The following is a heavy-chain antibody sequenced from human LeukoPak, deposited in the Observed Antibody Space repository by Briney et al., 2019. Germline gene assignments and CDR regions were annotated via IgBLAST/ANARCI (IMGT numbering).Heavy chain of an antibody. J-gene: IGHJ4*02. D-gene: IGHD2-15*01. CDR1: GGSISSGSYY. Sequence: PSETLSLTCTVSGGSISSGSYYWSWIRQPAGKGLEWIGRIYASGSTNYNPSVKSRVTMSVDTSKNQFSLKLNSVTAADTAVYYCARSYHCSGGSCYFSYFDYWGQGTLVTVSS. CDR3: ARSYHCSGGSCYFSYFDY. CDR2: IYASGST. V-gene: IGHV4-61*02.